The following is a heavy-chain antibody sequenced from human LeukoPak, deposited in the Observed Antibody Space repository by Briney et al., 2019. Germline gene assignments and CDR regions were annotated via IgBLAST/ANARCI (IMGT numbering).Heavy chain of an antibody. CDR2: VNPNSGGT. Sequence: ASVKVSCKASGYTFTGYYMHWVRQAPGQGLEWMGWVNPNSGGTNYAQKFQGRVTMTRDKSISTAYLQWSSLKASDTAMYYCARLCRAYNGSGSPYSFDYWGQGNLVTVSS. J-gene: IGHJ4*02. D-gene: IGHD3-10*01. CDR1: GYTFTGYY. V-gene: IGHV1-2*02. CDR3: ARLCRAYNGSGSPYSFDY.